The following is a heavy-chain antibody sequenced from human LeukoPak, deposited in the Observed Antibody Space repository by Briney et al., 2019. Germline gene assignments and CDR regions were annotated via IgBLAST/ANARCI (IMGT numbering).Heavy chain of an antibody. V-gene: IGHV7-4-1*02. CDR2: INTNTGNP. D-gene: IGHD3-10*01. CDR1: GYTFTTYS. Sequence: GASVKVSCTASGYTFTTYSMNWVRQAPGQGLEWMGWINTNTGNPTYAQGFTGRFVFSLDTSVSTAYLQISSLKAEDTAVYYCARAFMVRGVITSFGYWGQGTLVTVSS. CDR3: ARAFMVRGVITSFGY. J-gene: IGHJ4*01.